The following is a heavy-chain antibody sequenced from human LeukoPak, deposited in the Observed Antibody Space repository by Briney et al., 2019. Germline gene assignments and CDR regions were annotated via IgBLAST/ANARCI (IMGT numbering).Heavy chain of an antibody. Sequence: GGSLRLSCAASGFTFGRHWMSWVRQAPGKGLEWVAHMNQGGSETTNVDSVKGRFTISRDDAKNLVFLQMNSLRVEDTAMYYCARDGVAGGFDYWGQGILVTVSS. J-gene: IGHJ4*02. D-gene: IGHD6-19*01. CDR1: GFTFGRHW. V-gene: IGHV3-7*01. CDR2: MNQGGSET. CDR3: ARDGVAGGFDY.